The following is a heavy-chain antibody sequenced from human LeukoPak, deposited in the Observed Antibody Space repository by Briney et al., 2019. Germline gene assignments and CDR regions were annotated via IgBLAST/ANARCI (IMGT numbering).Heavy chain of an antibody. CDR3: ARDLGSSVGGY. CDR1: GFTVSSNY. J-gene: IGHJ4*02. D-gene: IGHD6-6*01. V-gene: IGHV3-53*05. Sequence: GGSLRLSCAASGFTVSSNYMSWVRQAPGKGLEWVSVIYSGGNTYYADSVKGRFTISRDNSKNTLYLQMNSLRAEDTAVYYCARDLGSSVGGYWGQGTLVTVSS. CDR2: IYSGGNT.